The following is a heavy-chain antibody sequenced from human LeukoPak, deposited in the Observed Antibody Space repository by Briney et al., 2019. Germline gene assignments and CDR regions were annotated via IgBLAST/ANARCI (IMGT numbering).Heavy chain of an antibody. J-gene: IGHJ4*02. CDR3: AKGIAAAGRVH. D-gene: IGHD6-13*01. CDR2: IGTAGDT. CDR1: GFTFSDYD. Sequence: GGSLRLSCAASGFTFSDYDMHWVRQATGKGLEWVSAIGTAGDTYYTGSVKGRFTISRDNAKNSLYLQMNSLRAEDTAVYYCAKGIAAAGRVHWGQRTLVTVSS. V-gene: IGHV3-13*01.